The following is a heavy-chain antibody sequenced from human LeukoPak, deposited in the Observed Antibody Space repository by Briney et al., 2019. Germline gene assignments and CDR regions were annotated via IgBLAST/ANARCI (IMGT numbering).Heavy chain of an antibody. Sequence: GGSLRLSCAASGFTVSSNYMSWVRQAPGKGLEWVSVIYSGGSTYYADSVKGRFTISRDNSKNTLYPQMNSLRAEDTAVYYCASLPSSVAPRWGQGTLVTVSS. D-gene: IGHD6-19*01. CDR1: GFTVSSNY. CDR2: IYSGGST. CDR3: ASLPSSVAPR. J-gene: IGHJ4*02. V-gene: IGHV3-53*01.